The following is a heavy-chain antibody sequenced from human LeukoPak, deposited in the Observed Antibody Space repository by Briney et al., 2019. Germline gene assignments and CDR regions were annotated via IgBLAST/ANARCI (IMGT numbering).Heavy chain of an antibody. CDR1: GGTFSSYA. Sequence: SVKVSCKASGGTFSSYAISWVRQAPGQGLEWMGRIIPILGIANYAQKLQGRVTMTTDASTSTAYMELRSLRSDDTAVYYCARAAWPLIDYWGQGTLVTVSS. CDR2: IIPILGIA. CDR3: ARAAWPLIDY. V-gene: IGHV1-69*04. J-gene: IGHJ4*02. D-gene: IGHD2-15*01.